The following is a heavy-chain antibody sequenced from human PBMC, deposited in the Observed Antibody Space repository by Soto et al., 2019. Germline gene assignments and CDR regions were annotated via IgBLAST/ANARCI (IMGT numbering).Heavy chain of an antibody. V-gene: IGHV3-21*01. CDR3: ARGFIPGTTRSAFDI. Sequence: PGGSLRLSCAASGFTFSSYSMNWVRQAPGKGLEWVSSISSSSSYIYYADSVKGRFTISRDNAKNSLYLQMNSLRAEDTAVYYCARGFIPGTTRSAFDIWGQGTMVTVSS. J-gene: IGHJ3*02. CDR1: GFTFSSYS. CDR2: ISSSSSYI. D-gene: IGHD1-20*01.